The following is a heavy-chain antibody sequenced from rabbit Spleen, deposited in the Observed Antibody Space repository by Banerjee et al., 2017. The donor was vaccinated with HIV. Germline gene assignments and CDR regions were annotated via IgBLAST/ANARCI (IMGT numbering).Heavy chain of an antibody. D-gene: IGHD2-1*01. Sequence: QEQLVESGGGLVQPEGSLTLTCTASGFSFSSSYWICWVRQAPGKGLEWIGCIYTGSGTTVYATWVNGRFTISKTSSTTVTLQMTSLTAADTATYFCARHIHPGDYNLWGPGTLVTVS. CDR1: GFSFSSSYW. CDR2: IYTGSGTT. J-gene: IGHJ4*01. CDR3: ARHIHPGDYNL. V-gene: IGHV1S45*01.